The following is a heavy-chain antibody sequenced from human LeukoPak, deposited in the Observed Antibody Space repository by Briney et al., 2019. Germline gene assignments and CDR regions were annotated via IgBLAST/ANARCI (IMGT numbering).Heavy chain of an antibody. CDR2: ITSSSDYI. CDR3: ARDYPYSYYMNV. Sequence: GGSLRLSCAGSGFSFSHYAINWVRQAPGKGLEWVSSITSSSDYIYYADSVKGRFTISRDNAENLLYLQMNSLRAEDTAVYYCARDYPYSYYMNVWGNGTTVTVSS. J-gene: IGHJ6*03. V-gene: IGHV3-21*01. CDR1: GFSFSHYA. D-gene: IGHD4-11*01.